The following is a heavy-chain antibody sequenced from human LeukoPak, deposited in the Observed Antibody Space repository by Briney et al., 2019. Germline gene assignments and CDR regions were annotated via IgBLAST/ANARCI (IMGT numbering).Heavy chain of an antibody. CDR1: GFTVSSNY. CDR2: IYSGGST. Sequence: GGSLRLSCAASGFTVSSNYMSWVRQAPGKGLEWVSVIYSGGSTYYADSVKGRFTISRDNSTNTLYLQMNSLRAEDTAVYYCARESAEQSLYSYEDAFDIWGQGTMVTVSS. J-gene: IGHJ3*02. V-gene: IGHV3-53*01. D-gene: IGHD5-18*01. CDR3: ARESAEQSLYSYEDAFDI.